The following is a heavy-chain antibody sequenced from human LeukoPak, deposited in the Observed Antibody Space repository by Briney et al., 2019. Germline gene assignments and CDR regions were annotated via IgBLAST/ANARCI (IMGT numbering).Heavy chain of an antibody. Sequence: SETLSLTCTVSGGSISSGDYYWSWIRQPPGKGLEWIGYIYYSGSTYYNPSLKSRVTISVDTSKNQFSLKLSSVTAADTAVYYCARVGLELDAFDIWSQGTMVTVSS. CDR1: GGSISSGDYY. D-gene: IGHD1-7*01. CDR2: IYYSGST. CDR3: ARVGLELDAFDI. J-gene: IGHJ3*02. V-gene: IGHV4-30-4*08.